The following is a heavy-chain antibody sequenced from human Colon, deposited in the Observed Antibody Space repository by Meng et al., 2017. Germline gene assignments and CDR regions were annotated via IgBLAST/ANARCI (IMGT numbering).Heavy chain of an antibody. V-gene: IGHV1-69*05. CDR1: GGTFSSYA. CDR2: IIPIFGTA. J-gene: IGHJ6*02. Sequence: SVKVSCKASGGTFSSYAISWVRQAPGQGLEWMGGIIPIFGTANYAQKFQGRVTITTDESTSTAYMELSSLRSEDTAVYYCTRRGYQLLGNYYYYYGMDVWGQGTTATVSS. CDR3: TRRGYQLLGNYYYYYGMDV. D-gene: IGHD2-2*01.